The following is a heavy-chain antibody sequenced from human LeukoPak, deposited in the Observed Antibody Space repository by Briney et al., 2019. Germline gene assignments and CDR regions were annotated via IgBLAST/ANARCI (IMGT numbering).Heavy chain of an antibody. CDR2: IKQDGSDQ. Sequence: PGGSLRLSCAASGFIFSGYWMTWVRQAPGKGLEWVASIKQDGSDQHYVDAVKGRFTISRDNAKNSLYLRMNNPRADDTAVYYCAKNIAAPGRDSYYLYGMDVWGQGTTVTVSS. V-gene: IGHV3-7*01. D-gene: IGHD6-25*01. CDR3: AKNIAAPGRDSYYLYGMDV. J-gene: IGHJ6*02. CDR1: GFIFSGYW.